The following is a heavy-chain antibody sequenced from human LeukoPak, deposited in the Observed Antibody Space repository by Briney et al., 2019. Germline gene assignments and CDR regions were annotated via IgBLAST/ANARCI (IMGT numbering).Heavy chain of an antibody. CDR2: ISGSGGST. D-gene: IGHD3-22*01. V-gene: IGHV3-23*01. J-gene: IGHJ4*02. CDR3: AKRSRAYDSSGYHFDY. Sequence: GGSLRLSCAASGFTFSSYAMSWVRQAPGKGLEWVSAISGSGGSTYYADSVKGRFTISRDNSKSTLYLQMNSLRAEDTAVYYCAKRSRAYDSSGYHFDYWGQGTLVTVSS. CDR1: GFTFSSYA.